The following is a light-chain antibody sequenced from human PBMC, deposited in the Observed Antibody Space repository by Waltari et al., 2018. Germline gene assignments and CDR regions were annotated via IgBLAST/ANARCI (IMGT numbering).Light chain of an antibody. CDR1: QGIRSF. J-gene: IGKJ4*02. V-gene: IGKV1-9*01. Sequence: IQLTQSPSSLSASAGARVAITCRASQGIRSFLAWYQQKPGKAPKRLIYAASTLQSGVPSRCSGSGSGTDFSLTISSLQPEDFATYYCQQFNSYPLTFGGGTKVEIK. CDR2: AAS. CDR3: QQFNSYPLT.